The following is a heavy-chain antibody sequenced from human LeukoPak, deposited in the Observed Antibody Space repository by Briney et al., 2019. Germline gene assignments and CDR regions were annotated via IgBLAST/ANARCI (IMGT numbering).Heavy chain of an antibody. D-gene: IGHD1-20*01. J-gene: IGHJ5*02. Sequence: SETLSLTCTVSAGSINTYYWNWIRQPPGKGLEWIGYIYHSGVTHSNPSLKSRVTISVDTSKNQFSLKLSSVTAADTAVYYCAGDPYNYKWFDIWGQGTLVTVSS. V-gene: IGHV4-59*01. CDR3: AGDPYNYKWFDI. CDR2: IYHSGVT. CDR1: AGSINTYY.